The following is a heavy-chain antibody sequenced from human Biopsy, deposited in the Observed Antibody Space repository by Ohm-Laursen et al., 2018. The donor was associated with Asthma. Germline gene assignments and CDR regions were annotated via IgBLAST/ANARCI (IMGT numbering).Heavy chain of an antibody. D-gene: IGHD7-27*01. CDR2: INPNGGGT. V-gene: IGHV1-2*06. CDR3: ARGQKSPGDRWFDP. CDR1: GFTFMGYH. J-gene: IGHJ5*02. Sequence: GASVKVSCKASGFTFMGYHIFWMRQAPGQGLEWMGRINPNGGGTHYAQKFQGRVPLTRDTSISTAYMDLSALTSDDTAVYYCARGQKSPGDRWFDPWGQGTLVTVSS.